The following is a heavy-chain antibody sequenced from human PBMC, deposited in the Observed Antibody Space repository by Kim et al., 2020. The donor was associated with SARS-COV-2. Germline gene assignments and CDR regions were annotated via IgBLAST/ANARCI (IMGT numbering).Heavy chain of an antibody. CDR2: ISYDGSNK. V-gene: IGHV3-30*04. CDR1: GFTFSSYA. Sequence: GGSLRLSCAASGFTFSSYAMHWVRQAPGKGLEWVAVISYDGSNKYYADSVKGRFTISRDNSKNTLYLQMNSLRAEDTAVYYCARDRSGRELPQEMLFDYWGQGTLVTVSS. CDR3: ARDRSGRELPQEMLFDY. J-gene: IGHJ4*02. D-gene: IGHD1-26*01.